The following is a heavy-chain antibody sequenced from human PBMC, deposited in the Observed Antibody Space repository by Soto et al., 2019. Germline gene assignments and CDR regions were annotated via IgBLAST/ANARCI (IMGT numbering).Heavy chain of an antibody. CDR2: IYYSGST. Sequence: SETLSLTCTVSGGSISSYYWSWIRQPPGKGLEWIGYIYYSGSTNYNPSPKSRVTISVDTSKNQFSLKLSSVTAADTAVYYCARASGHIAAAGSYYYYGMDVWGQGTTVTVSS. D-gene: IGHD6-13*01. J-gene: IGHJ6*02. CDR3: ARASGHIAAAGSYYYYGMDV. CDR1: GGSISSYY. V-gene: IGHV4-59*01.